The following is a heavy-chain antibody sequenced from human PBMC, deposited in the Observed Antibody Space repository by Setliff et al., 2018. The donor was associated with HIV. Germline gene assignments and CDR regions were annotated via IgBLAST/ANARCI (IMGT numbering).Heavy chain of an antibody. CDR3: ARAVTMVRGVITPVPFDY. V-gene: IGHV4-39*07. CDR1: GGSISSSNYY. CDR2: IYYSGST. J-gene: IGHJ4*02. D-gene: IGHD3-10*01. Sequence: PSETLSLTCTVSGGSISSSNYYWGWIRQPPGKGREWIGSIYYSGSTNYNPSLKSRVIISVDTSKNQFSLKLSSVTAADTAVYYCARAVTMVRGVITPVPFDYWGQGTLVTVSS.